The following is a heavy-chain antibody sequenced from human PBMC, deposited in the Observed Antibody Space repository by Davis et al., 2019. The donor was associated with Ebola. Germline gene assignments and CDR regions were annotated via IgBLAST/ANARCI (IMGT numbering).Heavy chain of an antibody. D-gene: IGHD3-3*01. J-gene: IGHJ3*02. CDR3: AKDKNYDFWSGYPHDAFDI. CDR1: GFTFSTYA. V-gene: IGHV3-23*01. CDR2: ISGSGGST. Sequence: SLNIPFPALGFTFSTYAMRCVRRAPGEGLEWVSAISGSGGSTYYADSVKGRFIISRDNSKNTLYLQMNCLRAEDTAIYYCAKDKNYDFWSGYPHDAFDIWGQGTMVTVSS.